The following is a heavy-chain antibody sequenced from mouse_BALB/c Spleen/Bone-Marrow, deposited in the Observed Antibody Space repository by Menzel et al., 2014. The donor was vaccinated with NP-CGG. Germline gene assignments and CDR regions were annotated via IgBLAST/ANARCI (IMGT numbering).Heavy chain of an antibody. V-gene: IGHV1-87*01. Sequence: VQLQQSGAELARPGASVKLSCKASGYTFTSYWMQWVKPRPGQGLEWIGAIYPGDGDTRYTQKFKGKATLTADKSSSTAYMQLSSLASEDSAVYYCARDGNYPAWFAYWGQGTLVTVSA. CDR2: IYPGDGDT. CDR3: ARDGNYPAWFAY. CDR1: GYTFTSYW. J-gene: IGHJ3*01. D-gene: IGHD2-1*01.